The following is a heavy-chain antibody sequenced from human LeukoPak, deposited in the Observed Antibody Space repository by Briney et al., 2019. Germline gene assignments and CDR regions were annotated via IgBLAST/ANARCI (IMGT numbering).Heavy chain of an antibody. J-gene: IGHJ4*02. CDR2: ISSSSTYI. CDR1: GFTFRSYS. CDR3: ARDLSLGAPGGFDY. V-gene: IGHV3-21*01. D-gene: IGHD3-16*01. Sequence: GGSLRLSCAASGFTFRSYSMNWVRQAPGKGLEWVSTISSSSTYIYYADSVKGRFTISRDNAENSVYLQMDSMRGDDTAVYYCARDLSLGAPGGFDYWGQGTLVTVSS.